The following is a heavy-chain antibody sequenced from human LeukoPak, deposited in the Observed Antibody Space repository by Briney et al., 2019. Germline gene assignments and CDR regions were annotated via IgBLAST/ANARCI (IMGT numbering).Heavy chain of an antibody. J-gene: IGHJ6*03. CDR2: ISGDNGNT. Sequence: GASVKVSCKASGYTFTSYGISWVRQAPGQGLEWMGWISGDNGNTNYAQKLLGRVTMTTDTSTSTAYMELRSLRSDDTAVYYCARDRSIAVAGNHYYYYYYMDVWGKGTTVTVSS. CDR1: GYTFTSYG. CDR3: ARDRSIAVAGNHYYYYYYMDV. V-gene: IGHV1-18*01. D-gene: IGHD6-19*01.